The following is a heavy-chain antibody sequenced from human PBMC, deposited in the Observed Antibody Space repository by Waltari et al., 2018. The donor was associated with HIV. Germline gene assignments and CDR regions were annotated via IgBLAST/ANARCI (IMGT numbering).Heavy chain of an antibody. CDR3: ARENSHDYGDYRSAFDI. V-gene: IGHV1-69*12. D-gene: IGHD4-17*01. CDR1: GGTFSSYA. J-gene: IGHJ3*02. Sequence: QVQLVQSGSEVKKPGSSVKVSCKASGGTFSSYAITWVRQAPGQGPEWRGDIIPIFGKTNRAQSFQRRVTLTADQATSTAYMELSSLRSEDTAMYYCARENSHDYGDYRSAFDIWGQGTMVTVSS. CDR2: IIPIFGKT.